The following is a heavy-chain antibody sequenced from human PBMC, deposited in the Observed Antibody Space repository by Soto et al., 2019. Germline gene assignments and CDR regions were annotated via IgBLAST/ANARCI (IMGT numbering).Heavy chain of an antibody. V-gene: IGHV4-4*07. J-gene: IGHJ4*02. CDR2: IYASGST. Sequence: WETLSLTCTVSCGSISTYYWSWIRQPAGKGLEWIGRIYASGSTNYNPSLKSRVTMSVATSKNKFSLKLSSVTAADTAVYYCARGGMVIIPTATAFDYWGQGTLVTVSS. CDR1: CGSISTYY. D-gene: IGHD3-3*01. CDR3: ARGGMVIIPTATAFDY.